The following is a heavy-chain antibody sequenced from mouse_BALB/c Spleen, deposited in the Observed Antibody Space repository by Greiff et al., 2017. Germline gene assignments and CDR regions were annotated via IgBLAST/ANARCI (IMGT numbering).Heavy chain of an antibody. Sequence: EVKVEESGGGLVQPGGSMKLSCVASGFTFSNYWMNWVRQSPEKGLEWVAEIRLKSNNYATHYAESVKGRFTISRDDSKSSVYLQMNNLRAEDTGIYYCTRDGKDYWGQGTTLTVSS. CDR1: GFTFSNYW. CDR3: TRDGKDY. V-gene: IGHV6-6*02. D-gene: IGHD2-1*01. CDR2: IRLKSNNYAT. J-gene: IGHJ2*01.